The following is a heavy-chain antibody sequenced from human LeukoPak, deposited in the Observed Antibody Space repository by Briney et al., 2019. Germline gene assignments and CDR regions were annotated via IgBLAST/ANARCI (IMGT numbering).Heavy chain of an antibody. Sequence: SETLSLTCTVSDDSLSNSRYYWGWIRQPPGKGLEWIATIYCSGSTYYNPSLKSRLTISVDTSKNQFSLILTSVTAADTAVYYCARQTYYYDSTSRAYYYRPFDPWGQGTLVTVSS. D-gene: IGHD3-22*01. CDR2: IYCSGST. CDR1: DDSLSNSRYY. J-gene: IGHJ5*02. CDR3: ARQTYYYDSTSRAYYYRPFDP. V-gene: IGHV4-39*01.